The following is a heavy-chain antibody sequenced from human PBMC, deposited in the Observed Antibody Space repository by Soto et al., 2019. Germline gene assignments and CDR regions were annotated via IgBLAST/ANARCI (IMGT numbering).Heavy chain of an antibody. CDR1: DDSIGRSNYF. CDR2: IFYSGNT. V-gene: IGHV4-39*01. Sequence: QLQLQESGPGLVKPSETLSLTCTVSDDSIGRSNYFWGWIRQPPGKGLEWIGNIFYSGNTHYNPSLTSRVTISLETSNHHFSLRVSSVTAAGTAVYYCVRHLYSGDSSGSFGYWGPGALVIVSS. J-gene: IGHJ4*02. CDR3: VRHLYSGDSSGSFGY. D-gene: IGHD6-19*01.